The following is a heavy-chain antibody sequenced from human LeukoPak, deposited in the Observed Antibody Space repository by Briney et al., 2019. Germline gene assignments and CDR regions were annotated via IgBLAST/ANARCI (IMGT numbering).Heavy chain of an antibody. CDR2: IYYSGST. V-gene: IGHV4-38-2*02. CDR1: GYSISSGYY. J-gene: IGHJ4*02. CDR3: ALFSGSYYYFDY. Sequence: SETLSLTCTVSGYSISSGYYWGWIRQPPGKGLEWIGSIYYSGSTYYNPSLKSRVTISVDTSKNQFSLKLSSVTAADTAVYYCALFSGSYYYFDYWGQGTLVTVSS. D-gene: IGHD1-26*01.